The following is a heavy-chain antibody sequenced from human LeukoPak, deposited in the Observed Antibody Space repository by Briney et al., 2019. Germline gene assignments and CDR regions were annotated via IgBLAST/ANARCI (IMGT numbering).Heavy chain of an antibody. CDR1: GGSISSTSYF. CDR2: IYYSGST. CDR3: ARGLRGTAMDLD. V-gene: IGHV4-39*02. D-gene: IGHD5-18*01. Sequence: PSETLSLTCTVSGGSISSTSYFWGWIRQPPGKGLEWIGSIYYSGSTYYNPSLKSRVAISVDTSKNHFSLKLSSVTAADTAVYYCARGLRGTAMDLDWGQGTLVTVSS. J-gene: IGHJ4*02.